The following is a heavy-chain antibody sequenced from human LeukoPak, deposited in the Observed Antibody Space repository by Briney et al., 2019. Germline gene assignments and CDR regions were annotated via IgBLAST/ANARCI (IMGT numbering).Heavy chain of an antibody. CDR3: ARDRGDRVFDY. D-gene: IGHD2-21*02. CDR2: TKQDGSEK. Sequence: GSLRLSCAASGFIFTSYWMTWVRQAPGKGLEWVAITKQDGSEKYYVDSVKGRFTISRDNAKNSLYLQLNGLRAEDTAVYYCARDRGDRVFDYWGQGTLVTVSS. CDR1: GFIFTSYW. J-gene: IGHJ4*02. V-gene: IGHV3-7*01.